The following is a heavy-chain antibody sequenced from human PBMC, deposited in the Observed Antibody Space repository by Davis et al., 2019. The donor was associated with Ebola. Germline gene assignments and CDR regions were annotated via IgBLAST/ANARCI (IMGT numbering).Heavy chain of an antibody. D-gene: IGHD3-16*02. CDR3: ARLSAGVNNWFDP. J-gene: IGHJ5*02. CDR2: IYYSGST. Sequence: SETLSLTCTVSGGSISSSSYYWSWIRQPPGKGLEWIGYIYYSGSTDYNPSLKSRVTISVDTSKNQFSLKLSSVTAADTAVYYCARLSAGVNNWFDPWGQGTLVTVSS. CDR1: GGSISSSSYY. V-gene: IGHV4-61*01.